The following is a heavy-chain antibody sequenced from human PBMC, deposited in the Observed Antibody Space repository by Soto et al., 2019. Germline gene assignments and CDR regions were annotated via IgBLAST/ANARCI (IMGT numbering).Heavy chain of an antibody. Sequence: EVQLVQSGAEVKKPGESLKISCKGSGYSFTTYWIGWLRQMPGKGLEWMGIIYPGDSDTRYSPSFQGQVTISADKSIGTASLQWSSLQASDTAMYYCARHLGSAPGVFDYWGQGTLVTVSS. CDR2: IYPGDSDT. CDR1: GYSFTTYW. V-gene: IGHV5-51*01. D-gene: IGHD2-15*01. J-gene: IGHJ4*02. CDR3: ARHLGSAPGVFDY.